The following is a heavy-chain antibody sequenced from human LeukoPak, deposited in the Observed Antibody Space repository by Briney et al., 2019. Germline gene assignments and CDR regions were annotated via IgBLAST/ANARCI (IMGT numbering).Heavy chain of an antibody. D-gene: IGHD6-19*01. CDR2: IYYSGST. Sequence: PSETQSLTCTVSGGSISSYYWSWIRQPPGKGLEWIGYIYYSGSTNYNPSLKSRVTISVDTSKNQFSLRLNSVTAADTAVYYCARVIAVAGGVPPRYFDYWGQGTLVTVSS. CDR3: ARVIAVAGGVPPRYFDY. CDR1: GGSISSYY. V-gene: IGHV4-59*01. J-gene: IGHJ4*02.